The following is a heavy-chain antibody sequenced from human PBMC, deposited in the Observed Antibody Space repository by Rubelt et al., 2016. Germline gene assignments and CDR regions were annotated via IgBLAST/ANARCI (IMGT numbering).Heavy chain of an antibody. CDR2: IIPIFGTA. CDR3: ARIKEDWFDP. J-gene: IGHJ5*02. V-gene: IGHV1-69*01. CDR1: GGTFSSYA. Sequence: QVQLVQSGAEVKKPGSSVKVSCKASGGTFSSYAISWVRQAPGQGLEWMGGIIPIFGTANYAQKLQGRVTITAEESTSTADRGLSSLRSEDTAVYYCARIKEDWFDPWGQGTLVTVSS.